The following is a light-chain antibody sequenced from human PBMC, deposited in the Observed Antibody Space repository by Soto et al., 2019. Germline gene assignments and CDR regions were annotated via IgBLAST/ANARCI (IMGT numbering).Light chain of an antibody. J-gene: IGKJ1*01. CDR1: QSVSSSY. CDR2: VAS. CDR3: QQYGSSLTWT. Sequence: EIVLTQSPGTLSLSPGERGTLSCRASQSVSSSYLAWYHQKPGQAPRLLIYVASSRATGIPDRFSGSGSGTDFTLTISKLEPEDFAVYYCQQYGSSLTWTFGQGTKVNIK. V-gene: IGKV3-20*01.